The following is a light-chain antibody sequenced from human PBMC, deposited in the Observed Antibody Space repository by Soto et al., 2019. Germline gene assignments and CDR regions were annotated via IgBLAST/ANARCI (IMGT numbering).Light chain of an antibody. CDR3: QSYDSSLSVV. Sequence: SVLTQPPSVSGAPGQRVTISCTGSSSNIGAGYDVHWYQQLPGTAPKLLIYGNSNRPSGVPDRFSGSKSGTSASLAITGLQAEDEADYYCQSYDSSLSVVFGTGTKV. CDR1: SSNIGAGYD. V-gene: IGLV1-40*01. J-gene: IGLJ1*01. CDR2: GNS.